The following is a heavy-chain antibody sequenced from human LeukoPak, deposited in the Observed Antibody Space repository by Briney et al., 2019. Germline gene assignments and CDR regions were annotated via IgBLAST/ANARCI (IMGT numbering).Heavy chain of an antibody. Sequence: TGGSLRLSCAASGFTFSSYGMHWVRQAPGKGLEWVAFIRYDGSNKYYADSVKGRFTISRDNSKDTLYLQMNSLRAEDTAVYYCAKDQDVVVPAAMSPFDYWGQGTLVTVSS. J-gene: IGHJ4*02. CDR1: GFTFSSYG. D-gene: IGHD2-2*01. V-gene: IGHV3-30*02. CDR2: IRYDGSNK. CDR3: AKDQDVVVPAAMSPFDY.